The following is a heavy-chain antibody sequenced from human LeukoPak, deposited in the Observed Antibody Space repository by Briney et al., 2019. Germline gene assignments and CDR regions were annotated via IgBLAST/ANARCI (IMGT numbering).Heavy chain of an antibody. D-gene: IGHD6-25*01. Sequence: ASVTVSFKASGYTFTYYHINGLRPATGQGLEWMGWMNPNNGDSGYAQKFQGRDTITRDTSISTSYMEQRSLRCDDTAVYFCARTTSFTASGYDYWGQGTLVTVSS. J-gene: IGHJ4*02. V-gene: IGHV1-8*03. CDR3: ARTTSFTASGYDY. CDR1: GYTFTYYH. CDR2: MNPNNGDS.